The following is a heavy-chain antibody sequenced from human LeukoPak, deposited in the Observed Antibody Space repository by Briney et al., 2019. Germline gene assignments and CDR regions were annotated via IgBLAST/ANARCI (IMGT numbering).Heavy chain of an antibody. V-gene: IGHV5-51*01. D-gene: IGHD6-19*01. CDR1: GYSFTSYW. Sequence: GESLKISCKGSGYSFTSYWIGWVRQMPGKGREWMGIIYPGDSDTRYSPSFQGRVAIPAAKTTSTAYLQWSSLKASDTAMYYCARRGIAVAGPFDYWGQGTLVTASS. J-gene: IGHJ4*02. CDR2: IYPGDSDT. CDR3: ARRGIAVAGPFDY.